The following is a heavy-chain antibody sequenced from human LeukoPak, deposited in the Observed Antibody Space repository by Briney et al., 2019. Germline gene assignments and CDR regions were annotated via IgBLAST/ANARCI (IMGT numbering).Heavy chain of an antibody. Sequence: PSETLSLTCTVSGGSISSSSYYWGWIRQPPGKGLEWIGNIYYSGSTYYNPSLKSRVTISVDTSKNQFSLKLSSVTAADTAVYYCARVGDSSGYYYESAGGFDYWGQGTLVTVSS. V-gene: IGHV4-39*07. CDR3: ARVGDSSGYYYESAGGFDY. CDR1: GGSISSSSYY. D-gene: IGHD3-22*01. CDR2: IYYSGST. J-gene: IGHJ4*02.